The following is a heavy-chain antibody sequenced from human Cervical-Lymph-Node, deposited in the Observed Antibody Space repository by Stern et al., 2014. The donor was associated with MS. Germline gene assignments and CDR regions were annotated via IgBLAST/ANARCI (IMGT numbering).Heavy chain of an antibody. CDR3: AREALAAGGLDY. CDR2: IYYSGRT. V-gene: IGHV4-59*01. CDR1: GGSITSYY. D-gene: IGHD6-13*01. J-gene: IGHJ4*02. Sequence: QLQLQESGPGLVKPSETLSLTCTVSGGSITSYYWSWIRQPPGKGLEWIGYIYYSGRTNYNPSRKSRVTISVDTSKSQFSLKLSSVTAADTAVYYCAREALAAGGLDYWGQGTLVTVSS.